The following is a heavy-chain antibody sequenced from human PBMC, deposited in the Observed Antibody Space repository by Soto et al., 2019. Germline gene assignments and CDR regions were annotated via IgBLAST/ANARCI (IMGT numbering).Heavy chain of an antibody. CDR1: GGTFSRHS. D-gene: IGHD3-10*01. CDR3: ARDLTAVRGS. J-gene: IGHJ4*02. V-gene: IGHV1-69*01. Sequence: QVQMVQSGAEVKKPGSSARVSCKVSGGTFSRHSISWVRQAPGQGLEWMGGIIPIFDATQYAQKFQGRLTITAEESTSTFHMVLSGLRSEYTAIYYCARDLTAVRGSWGQGTLVNVS. CDR2: IIPIFDAT.